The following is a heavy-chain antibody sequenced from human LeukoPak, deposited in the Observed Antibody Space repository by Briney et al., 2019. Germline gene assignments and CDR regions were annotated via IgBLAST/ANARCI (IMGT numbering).Heavy chain of an antibody. CDR3: ARDRFYGDYAGVADY. J-gene: IGHJ4*02. CDR1: GFTLSTFW. CDR2: IKQDGIEK. V-gene: IGHV3-7*01. D-gene: IGHD4-17*01. Sequence: GGSLRLSCAASGFTLSTFWMGWVRQTLGKGLEWVANIKQDGIEKYYVESVRGRFTISRDNAKNSLFLQMNSLRAEDTAVYYCARDRFYGDYAGVADYWGQGTLVTVSS.